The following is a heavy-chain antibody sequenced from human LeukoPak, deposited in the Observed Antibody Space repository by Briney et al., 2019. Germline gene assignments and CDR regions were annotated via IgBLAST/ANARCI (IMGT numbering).Heavy chain of an antibody. D-gene: IGHD5-24*01. CDR1: GFTFSSYA. CDR2: ISYDGSNK. J-gene: IGHJ4*02. CDR3: ARGWLQLDY. Sequence: PGGSLRLSCAASGFTFSSYAMHWVRQAPGKGLEWVAVISYDGSNKYYADSVKGRFTISRDNAKNTLYLQMNSPRAEDTAVYYCARGWLQLDYWGQGTLVTVSS. V-gene: IGHV3-30-3*01.